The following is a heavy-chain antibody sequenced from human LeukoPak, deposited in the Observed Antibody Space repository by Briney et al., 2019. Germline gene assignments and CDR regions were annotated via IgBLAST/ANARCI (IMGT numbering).Heavy chain of an antibody. D-gene: IGHD5-24*01. CDR2: ISFDGSNT. CDR3: CETGWLHLIFDY. V-gene: IGHV3-30-3*02. CDR1: GFTFSSYA. J-gene: IGHJ4*02. Sequence: GGSLRLSCAASGFTFSSYAMHWVRQAPGKGLEWVAVISFDGSNTYYADSVKGRFTISRDNSKNTLYLQMNGLRAEDTAVYYCCETGWLHLIFDYWGQGTLVTVSS.